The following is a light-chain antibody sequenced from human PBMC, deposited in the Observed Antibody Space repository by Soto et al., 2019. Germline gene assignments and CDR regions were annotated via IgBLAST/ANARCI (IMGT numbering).Light chain of an antibody. Sequence: EIVMTQSPATLSVSPGERATLSCRSSQSVSSNLAWYQQKPGQAPRLLVYGASTRATGIPARFSGSGSGTEFTLTISILQSEDFAVYYCQQYVTSPWAFGQGTKVAIE. J-gene: IGKJ1*01. CDR2: GAS. CDR1: QSVSSN. V-gene: IGKV3D-15*01. CDR3: QQYVTSPWA.